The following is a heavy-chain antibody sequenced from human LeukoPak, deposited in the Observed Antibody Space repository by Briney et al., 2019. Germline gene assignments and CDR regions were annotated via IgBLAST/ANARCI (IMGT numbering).Heavy chain of an antibody. D-gene: IGHD3-10*01. CDR1: GFTFSSYS. J-gene: IGHJ5*02. CDR3: ARVPLRGSGRNWFDP. CDR2: ISSSSSYI. Sequence: PGGSLRLSCAASGFTFSSYSMNWVRQAPGKELEWVSSISSSSSYIYYADSVKGRFTISRDNAKNSLYLQMNSLRAEDTAVYYCARVPLRGSGRNWFDPWGQGTLVTVSS. V-gene: IGHV3-21*01.